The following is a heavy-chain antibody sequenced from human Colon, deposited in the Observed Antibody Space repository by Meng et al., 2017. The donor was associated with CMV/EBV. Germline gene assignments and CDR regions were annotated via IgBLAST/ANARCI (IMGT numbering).Heavy chain of an antibody. Sequence: ASVKVSCKASGYTFTGNLIHWVRQAPGQGLEWMGWISAYTGDTRYSHKVQGSVTMTRDTSTNTAYMELRSLRSDDTAVYYCSREVDYGGHIALGYWGQGTLVTVSS. V-gene: IGHV1-18*04. CDR1: GYTFTGNL. J-gene: IGHJ4*02. D-gene: IGHD4-23*01. CDR3: SREVDYGGHIALGY. CDR2: ISAYTGDT.